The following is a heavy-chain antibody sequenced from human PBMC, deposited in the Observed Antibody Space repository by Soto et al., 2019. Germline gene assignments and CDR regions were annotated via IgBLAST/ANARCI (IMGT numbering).Heavy chain of an antibody. CDR2: ISTYNGNT. CDR1: GYTFTTYG. J-gene: IGHJ4*02. D-gene: IGHD3-22*01. Sequence: QVQLVQSGAEVKKPGASVKVSCKASGYTFTTYGMSWVRQAPGQGLDWMGWISTYNGNTKYAARLQGRVTMTTDTTTSTAYMGLRSLRSDDTAVYYCARGPTDYYDNSGNYFLDYWGQGTLVTVSS. CDR3: ARGPTDYYDNSGNYFLDY. V-gene: IGHV1-18*01.